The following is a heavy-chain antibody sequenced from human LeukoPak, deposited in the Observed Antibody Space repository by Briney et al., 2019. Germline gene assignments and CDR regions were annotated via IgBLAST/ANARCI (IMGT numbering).Heavy chain of an antibody. Sequence: SETLSLTCAVYGESFKDYYWNWIRQPPGKGLEWIGEINHSGSSNYNPSLKSRVTISVDTSKNQFSLKLSSVTAADTAVYYCARSGTYQHSSSYDYWGQGTLVTVSS. CDR2: INHSGSS. J-gene: IGHJ4*02. CDR3: ARSGTYQHSSSYDY. D-gene: IGHD6-13*01. CDR1: GESFKDYY. V-gene: IGHV4-34*01.